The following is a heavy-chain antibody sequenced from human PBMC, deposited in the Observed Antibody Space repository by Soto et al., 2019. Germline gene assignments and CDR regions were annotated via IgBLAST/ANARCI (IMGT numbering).Heavy chain of an antibody. V-gene: IGHV3-74*01. J-gene: IGHJ6*03. CDR2: IKRDGSTT. CDR1: GFTFSDYW. CDR3: ARGAINYYCEDV. Sequence: GGSLRLSCAASGFTFSDYWMHWVRQAPGKGLEWVSRIKRDGSTTNYADSVRGRFTISRDNAKNTLYLEMNSLGVEGTADYYYARGAINYYCEDVWGKGTTVTVSS.